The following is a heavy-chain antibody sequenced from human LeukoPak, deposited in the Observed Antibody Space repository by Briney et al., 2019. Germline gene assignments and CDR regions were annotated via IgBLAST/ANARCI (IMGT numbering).Heavy chain of an antibody. Sequence: GGSLRLSCAASGLTVSSNCMSWVRQAPGKGLEWVALISRDGGSTYYADSVKGRFTISRDNSKNSLYLQMNSLRTEDAAFYYCAKDENRGGATPLDYWGQGTLVTVSS. CDR2: ISRDGGST. V-gene: IGHV3-43*01. CDR3: AKDENRGGATPLDY. CDR1: GLTVSSNC. J-gene: IGHJ4*02. D-gene: IGHD1-26*01.